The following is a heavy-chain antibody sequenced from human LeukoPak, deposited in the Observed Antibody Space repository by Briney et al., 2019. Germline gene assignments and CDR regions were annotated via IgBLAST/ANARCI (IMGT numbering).Heavy chain of an antibody. CDR2: IYYSGST. Sequence: SETLSLTCTVSGGSISSSSYYWGWIRQPPGKGLEWIGSIYYSGSTYYNPSLKSRVTISVDTSKNQFSLKLSSVTAADTAVYYCASAYYYDSSGYYGPFDYWGQGTLVTVSS. D-gene: IGHD3-22*01. CDR3: ASAYYYDSSGYYGPFDY. V-gene: IGHV4-39*07. J-gene: IGHJ4*02. CDR1: GGSISSSSYY.